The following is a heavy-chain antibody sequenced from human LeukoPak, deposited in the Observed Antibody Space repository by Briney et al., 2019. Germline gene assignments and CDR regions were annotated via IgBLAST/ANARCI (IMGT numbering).Heavy chain of an antibody. D-gene: IGHD6-19*01. Sequence: SGTLSLTCAVSGGSISSSNWWSWVRQPPGKGLEWIGEIYHSGSTNYNPSLKSRVTISVDKSKNQFSLKLSSVTAADTAVYYCARVGIAVAAEPIGGLLPGPDPDAFDIWGQGTMVTVSS. CDR1: GGSISSSNW. J-gene: IGHJ3*02. CDR2: IYHSGST. CDR3: ARVGIAVAAEPIGGLLPGPDPDAFDI. V-gene: IGHV4-4*02.